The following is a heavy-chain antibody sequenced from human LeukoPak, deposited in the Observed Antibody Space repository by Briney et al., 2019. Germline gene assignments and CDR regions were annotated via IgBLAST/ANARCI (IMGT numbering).Heavy chain of an antibody. D-gene: IGHD6-6*01. CDR1: GFTFSSYW. CDR2: IKQDGSEK. V-gene: IGHV3-7*01. J-gene: IGHJ4*02. CDR3: ARDRSYSSSSPQGY. Sequence: SGGSLRLSCAASGFTFSSYWMSWVRQAPGKGLEWVANIKQDGSEKYYVDSVKGRFTISRDNAKNSLYLQMNSLRAEDTAVYYCARDRSYSSSSPQGYWGQGTLVTVSS.